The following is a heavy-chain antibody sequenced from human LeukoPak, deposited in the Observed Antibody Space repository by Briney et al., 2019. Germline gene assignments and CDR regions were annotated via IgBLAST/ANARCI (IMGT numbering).Heavy chain of an antibody. D-gene: IGHD4-23*01. CDR2: MNPNSGNT. CDR1: GYTFTSYD. CDR3: AWVDYGGNSKGNWFDP. Sequence: ASVKVSCKASGYTFTSYDINWVRQATGQGLEWMGWMNPNSGNTGYAQKFQGRVTITRNTSISTAYMELSSLRSEDTAVYYCAWVDYGGNSKGNWFDPWGQGTLVTVSS. V-gene: IGHV1-8*03. J-gene: IGHJ5*02.